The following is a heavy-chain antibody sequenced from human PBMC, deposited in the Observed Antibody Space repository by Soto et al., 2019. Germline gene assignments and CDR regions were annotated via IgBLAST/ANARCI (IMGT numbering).Heavy chain of an antibody. CDR2: INHSGST. CDR1: GGSFSGYY. Sequence: PSETLSLTCAVYGGSFSGYYWSWIRQPPGKGLEWIGEINHSGSTNYNPSLKSRVTISVDTSKNQFSLKLSSVTAADTAVYYCAREGYDSSGYSSGDNWSDPWGQGTLASVSS. V-gene: IGHV4-34*01. CDR3: AREGYDSSGYSSGDNWSDP. J-gene: IGHJ5*02. D-gene: IGHD3-22*01.